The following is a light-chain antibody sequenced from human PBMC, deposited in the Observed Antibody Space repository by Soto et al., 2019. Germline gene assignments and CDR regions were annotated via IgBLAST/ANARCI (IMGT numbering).Light chain of an antibody. CDR3: QQANSFPLT. CDR2: GAT. Sequence: DLQMTQSPSSVSASVGDRVTITCRASQGISNWLAWYQQKPGKAPKLLIYGATTLQSGVPSRFSGSGSGTDFTVAISSLQPEDFATYYCQQANSFPLTFGQGTTLEAK. V-gene: IGKV1D-12*01. CDR1: QGISNW. J-gene: IGKJ2*01.